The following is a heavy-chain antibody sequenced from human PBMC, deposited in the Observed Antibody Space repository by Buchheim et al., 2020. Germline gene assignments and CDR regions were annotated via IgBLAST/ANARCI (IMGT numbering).Heavy chain of an antibody. D-gene: IGHD3-10*01. CDR1: GFTFSSYG. CDR3: AKDGRGSGGYYAYYYYYYGMDV. CDR2: ISYDGSNK. Sequence: QVQLVESGGGVVQPGRSLRLSCAASGFTFSSYGMHWVRQAPGKGLEWVAVISYDGSNKYYADSVMGRFTISRDNSKNTLYLQMNSLRARDTAVYYCAKDGRGSGGYYAYYYYYYGMDVWGQGTT. V-gene: IGHV3-30*18. J-gene: IGHJ6*02.